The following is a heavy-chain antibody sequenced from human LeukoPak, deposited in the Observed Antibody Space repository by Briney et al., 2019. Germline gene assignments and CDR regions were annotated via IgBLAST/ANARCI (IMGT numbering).Heavy chain of an antibody. V-gene: IGHV4-39*07. CDR2: IYYSGST. CDR1: GGSISSSSYY. CDR3: ARVPTSRARPYFDY. Sequence: SETLSLTCTVSGGSISSSSYYWGWIRQPPGQGLEWIGSIYYSGSTYYNPSLKSRVTISVDTSKNQFSLKLSSVTAADTAVYYCARVPTSRARPYFDYWGQGTLVTVSS. J-gene: IGHJ4*02. D-gene: IGHD6-6*01.